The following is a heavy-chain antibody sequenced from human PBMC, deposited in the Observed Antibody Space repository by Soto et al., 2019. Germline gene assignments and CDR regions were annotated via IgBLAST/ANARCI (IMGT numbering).Heavy chain of an antibody. CDR3: ARDKKRLFWSGPTYGMDV. J-gene: IGHJ6*02. CDR2: ISYDGSNK. V-gene: IGHV3-30-3*01. Sequence: HPWGSLRLSCAASGFTFSSYAMHWVRQAPGKGLEWVAVISYDGSNKYYADSVKGRFTISRDNSKNTLYLQMNSLRAEDTAVYYCARDKKRLFWSGPTYGMDVWGQGTTVTVSS. CDR1: GFTFSSYA. D-gene: IGHD3-3*01.